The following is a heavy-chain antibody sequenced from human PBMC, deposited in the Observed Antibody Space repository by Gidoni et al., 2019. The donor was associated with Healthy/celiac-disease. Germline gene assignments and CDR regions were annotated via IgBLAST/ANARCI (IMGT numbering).Heavy chain of an antibody. CDR3: ARDLKTSITMIEGWYFDL. J-gene: IGHJ2*01. D-gene: IGHD3-22*01. CDR2: IYTSGST. Sequence: QVQLQESGPGLVKPSQTLSLTCTVAGGSISSGSYYWSWIRQPAGKGLEWIGRIYTSGSTNYNPSLKSRVTISVDTSKNQFSLKLSSVTAADTAVYYCARDLKTSITMIEGWYFDLWGRGTLVTVSS. CDR1: GGSISSGSYY. V-gene: IGHV4-61*02.